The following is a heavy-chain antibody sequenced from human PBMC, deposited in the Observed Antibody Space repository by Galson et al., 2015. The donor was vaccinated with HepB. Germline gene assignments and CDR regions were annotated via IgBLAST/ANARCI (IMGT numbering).Heavy chain of an antibody. CDR1: GFTFSGHW. D-gene: IGHD2/OR15-2a*01. CDR2: IDSDGSST. V-gene: IGHV3-74*01. J-gene: IGHJ2*01. Sequence: SLRLSCAASGFTFSGHWMHWVRQAPGKGLVWVSGIDSDGSSTNYADSVKGRFTISRDNAKNTLYLQMNSLRAEDTAVYYCARDQRRRISFVKYYYFDLWGRGTLVTVSS. CDR3: ARDQRRRISFVKYYYFDL.